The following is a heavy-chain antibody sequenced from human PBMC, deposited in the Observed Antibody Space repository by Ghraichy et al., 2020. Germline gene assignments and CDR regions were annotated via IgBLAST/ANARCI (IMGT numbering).Heavy chain of an antibody. CDR2: IYYSGST. CDR3: ARDELDIRAFAI. J-gene: IGHJ3*02. Sequence: SETLSLTCTVSGGSISSYYWSWIRQPPGKGLEWIGYIYYSGSTNYNPSLKSRVTISVDTSKNQFSLRLSSVTAADTAVYYCARDELDIRAFAIWGQVTMVTVSS. CDR1: GGSISSYY. D-gene: IGHD1-1*01. V-gene: IGHV4-59*01.